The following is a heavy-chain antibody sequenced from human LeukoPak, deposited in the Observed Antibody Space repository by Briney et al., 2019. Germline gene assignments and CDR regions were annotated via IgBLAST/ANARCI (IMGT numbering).Heavy chain of an antibody. Sequence: GGSLRLSCAASGFTFANYWMSWVRQAPGKGLEWVANIRQDGSEQYYVDSVKGRFTISRDNAKSSLYLQMNSLRAEDTAVYYCARAPARARLDYWGQGTLVTVSS. D-gene: IGHD6-6*01. CDR1: GFTFANYW. CDR3: ARAPARARLDY. CDR2: IRQDGSEQ. V-gene: IGHV3-7*01. J-gene: IGHJ4*02.